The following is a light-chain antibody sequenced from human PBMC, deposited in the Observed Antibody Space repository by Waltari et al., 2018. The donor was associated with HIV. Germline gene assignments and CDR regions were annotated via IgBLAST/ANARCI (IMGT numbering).Light chain of an antibody. Sequence: DIQMTPSPSTLSASVGARVTITCRASRNIRNWLAWYQQKPGKAPKLLIYKVSTLESGVPSRFSGSGSGTEFTLTISGLQPDDSATYYCQQFNYFWTFGQGTKVEIK. CDR3: QQFNYFWT. V-gene: IGKV1-5*03. J-gene: IGKJ1*01. CDR1: RNIRNW. CDR2: KVS.